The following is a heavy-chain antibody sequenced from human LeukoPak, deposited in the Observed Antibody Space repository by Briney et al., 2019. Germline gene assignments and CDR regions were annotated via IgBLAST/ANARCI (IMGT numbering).Heavy chain of an antibody. CDR2: IYYSGST. D-gene: IGHD3-3*01. Sequence: PSQTLSLTCTVSGGSISSGGYYWSWLRQHPGKGLEWIGYIYYSGSTYYNPSLKSRVTISVDTSKNQFSLKLSSVTAADTAVYYCARDHWYYDFWSGYYNDAFDIWGQGTMVTVSS. V-gene: IGHV4-31*03. J-gene: IGHJ3*02. CDR1: GGSISSGGYY. CDR3: ARDHWYYDFWSGYYNDAFDI.